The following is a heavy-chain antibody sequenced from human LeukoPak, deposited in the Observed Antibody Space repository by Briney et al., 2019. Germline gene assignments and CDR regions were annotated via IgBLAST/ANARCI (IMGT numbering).Heavy chain of an antibody. J-gene: IGHJ3*02. Sequence: GRSLRLSCAASGFTFSSYGMHWVCQAPGKGLEWVAVISYDGSNKYYADSVKGRFTISRDNSKNTLYLQMNSLRAEDTAVYYCAKEGRAYYYDSSGYYDAFDIWGQGTMVTVSS. V-gene: IGHV3-30*18. CDR3: AKEGRAYYYDSSGYYDAFDI. CDR2: ISYDGSNK. D-gene: IGHD3-22*01. CDR1: GFTFSSYG.